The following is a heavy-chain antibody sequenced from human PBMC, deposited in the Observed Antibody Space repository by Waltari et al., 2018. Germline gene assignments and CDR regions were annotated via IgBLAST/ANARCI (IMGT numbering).Heavy chain of an antibody. CDR1: GFTFSSYG. CDR3: ANQVRVVIPAGGY. Sequence: QVQLVESGGGVVQPGGSLRLSCAASGFTFSSYGMHWVRQAPGKGLGWVACIRYDGSNKYYADSVKGRFTISRDNSKNTLYLQMNSLRAEDTAVYYCANQVRVVIPAGGYWCQGTLVTVSS. CDR2: IRYDGSNK. D-gene: IGHD2-2*01. V-gene: IGHV3-30*02. J-gene: IGHJ4*02.